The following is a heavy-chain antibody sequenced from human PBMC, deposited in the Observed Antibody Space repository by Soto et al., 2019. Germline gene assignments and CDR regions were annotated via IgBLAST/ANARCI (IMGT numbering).Heavy chain of an antibody. CDR3: ARIRPGSQQLVSYYYYYMDV. Sequence: TLSLTCTVSGGSISSYYWSWIRQPPGKGLEWIVRIDWDDDKYYSTSLRTRLTISKDTSKNQVVLTMTNMDPVDTATYYCARIRPGSQQLVSYYYYYMDVWGKGTTVTVSS. V-gene: IGHV2-70*10. J-gene: IGHJ6*03. CDR1: GGSISSYY. D-gene: IGHD6-13*01. CDR2: IDWDDDK.